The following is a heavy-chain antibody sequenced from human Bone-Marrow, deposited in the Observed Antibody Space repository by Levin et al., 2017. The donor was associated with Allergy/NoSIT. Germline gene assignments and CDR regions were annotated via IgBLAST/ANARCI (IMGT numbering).Heavy chain of an antibody. CDR1: GFTFDDYA. J-gene: IGHJ3*02. CDR3: AKDILWGDAFDI. Sequence: SLKISCAASGFTFDDYAMHWVRQAPGKGLEWVSGISWNSGSIGYADSVKGRFTISRDNAKNSLYLQMNSLRAEDTALYYCAKDILWGDAFDIWGQGTMVTVSS. V-gene: IGHV3-9*01. CDR2: ISWNSGSI. D-gene: IGHD3-16*01.